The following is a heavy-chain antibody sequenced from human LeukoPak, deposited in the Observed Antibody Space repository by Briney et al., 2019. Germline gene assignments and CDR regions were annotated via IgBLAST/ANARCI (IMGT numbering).Heavy chain of an antibody. V-gene: IGHV1-2*02. CDR3: ARGGVDTAMVKAVRYFDY. CDR1: GYTFTGYY. J-gene: IGHJ4*02. Sequence: GASVKVSCKASGYTFTGYYMHWVRQAPGQGLEWMGWINPNSGGTNYAQKFQGRVTMTRDTSKNQFSLKLSSVTAADTAVYYCARGGVDTAMVKAVRYFDYWGQGTLVTVSS. CDR2: INPNSGGT. D-gene: IGHD5-18*01.